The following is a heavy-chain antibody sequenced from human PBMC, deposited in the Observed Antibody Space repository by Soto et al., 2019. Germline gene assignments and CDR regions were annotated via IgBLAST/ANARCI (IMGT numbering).Heavy chain of an antibody. Sequence: EVQLVESGGGLVKPGGSLRLSCAASGFTFSSYSMNWVRQAPGKGLEWVSSISSSSSYIYYADSVKGRFTIPRDNAKNSLDLQMNSLRAADTAVYYCARDPKEGWFDPWGQGTLVTVSS. CDR3: ARDPKEGWFDP. V-gene: IGHV3-21*01. CDR2: ISSSSSYI. CDR1: GFTFSSYS. J-gene: IGHJ5*02.